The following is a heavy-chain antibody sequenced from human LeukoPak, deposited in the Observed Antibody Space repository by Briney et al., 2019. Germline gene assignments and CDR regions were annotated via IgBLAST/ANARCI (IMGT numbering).Heavy chain of an antibody. CDR1: GGSISSYY. Sequence: SETLSLTCTVSGGSISSYYWSWIRQPPGKGLEWIGYIYYSGSTYYNPSLKSRVTISVDTSKNQFSLKLSSVTAADTAVYYCASLYYDFWSGYYSAFDIWGQGTMVTVSS. CDR3: ASLYYDFWSGYYSAFDI. V-gene: IGHV4-59*04. J-gene: IGHJ3*02. D-gene: IGHD3-3*01. CDR2: IYYSGST.